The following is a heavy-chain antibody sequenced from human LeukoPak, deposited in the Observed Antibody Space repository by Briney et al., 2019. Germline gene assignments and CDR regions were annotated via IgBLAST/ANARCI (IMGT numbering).Heavy chain of an antibody. CDR3: TRYCSGASCFNY. V-gene: IGHV3-15*01. Sequence: GGSLRLSCAASGFTFSNAWMSWVRQAPGKGLEWVGRIKSKTDGGTTDYAAPVKGRFTISRDDSKNTLYLQMNSLKTEDTAVYYCTRYCSGASCFNYWGQGTLVTVSS. D-gene: IGHD2-15*01. J-gene: IGHJ4*02. CDR2: IKSKTDGGTT. CDR1: GFTFSNAW.